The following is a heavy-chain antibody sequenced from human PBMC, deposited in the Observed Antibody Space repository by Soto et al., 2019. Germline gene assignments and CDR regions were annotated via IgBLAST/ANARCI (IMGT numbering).Heavy chain of an antibody. J-gene: IGHJ3*02. Sequence: PSETLSLTCAVSSGSISSSNWWSWVRQPPGKGLEWIGEIYHSGSTNYNPSLKSRVTITVDKSKNQFSQKLSSVTAADTAVYYCARGEAIYDYIWGSYRYDAFDIWGQGTMVTVSS. CDR1: SGSISSSNW. V-gene: IGHV4-4*02. CDR3: ARGEAIYDYIWGSYRYDAFDI. D-gene: IGHD3-16*02. CDR2: IYHSGST.